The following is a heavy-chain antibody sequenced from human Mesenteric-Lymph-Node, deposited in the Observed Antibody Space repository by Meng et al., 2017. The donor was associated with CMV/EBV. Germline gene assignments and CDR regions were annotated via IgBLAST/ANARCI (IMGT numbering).Heavy chain of an antibody. V-gene: IGHV3-7*03. CDR2: IKEDGSEK. CDR3: AMFYESYFDY. D-gene: IGHD5/OR15-5a*01. Sequence: ESLKISCAASGFTFSNYWMSWVRQAPGKGLEWVANIKEDGSEKYYVDSVKGRFTFSRDNAKNSVFLQMNSLRVEDTAVYYCAMFYESYFDYWGQGTLVTVSS. CDR1: GFTFSNYW. J-gene: IGHJ4*02.